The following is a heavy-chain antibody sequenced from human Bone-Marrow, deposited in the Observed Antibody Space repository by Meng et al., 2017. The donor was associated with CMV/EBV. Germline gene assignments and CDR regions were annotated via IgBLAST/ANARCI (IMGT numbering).Heavy chain of an antibody. Sequence: ASVKVSCKASGYTFTSYDINWVRQATGQGLEWMGWMNPNSGNTDYAQKFQGRVTITRNTSISTAYMELSSLRSEDTAVYYCARRYYGSGSTLGYWGQGTLVTVSS. D-gene: IGHD3-10*01. V-gene: IGHV1-8*03. CDR2: MNPNSGNT. CDR1: GYTFTSYD. J-gene: IGHJ4*02. CDR3: ARRYYGSGSTLGY.